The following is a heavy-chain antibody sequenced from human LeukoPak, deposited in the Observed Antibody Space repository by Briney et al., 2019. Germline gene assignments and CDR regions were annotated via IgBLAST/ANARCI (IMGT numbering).Heavy chain of an antibody. J-gene: IGHJ3*02. D-gene: IGHD5-24*01. CDR1: GYTFTSYY. Sequence: ASVKVSCKASGYTFTSYYMHWVRQAPGQGLEWMGLINPSGGSTSYAQKFQGRVTMTRDTSTSTVYMELSSLRSEDTAVYYCARENVEMATGNAFDIWGQGTMVTVSS. V-gene: IGHV1-46*01. CDR3: ARENVEMATGNAFDI. CDR2: INPSGGST.